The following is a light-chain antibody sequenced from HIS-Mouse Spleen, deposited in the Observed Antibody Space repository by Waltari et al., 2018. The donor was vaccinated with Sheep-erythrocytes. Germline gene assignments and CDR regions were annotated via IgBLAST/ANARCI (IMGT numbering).Light chain of an antibody. CDR1: SSDVGSYNL. CDR3: CSYAGSSTFHVV. J-gene: IGLJ2*01. Sequence: QSALTQPASVSGSPGHSITISCTGPSSDVGSYNLVSWYQQHPGKAPKLMIYEGSKRPSGVSNRFSGSKSGNTASLTISGLQAEDEADYYCCSYAGSSTFHVVFGGGTKLTVL. V-gene: IGLV2-23*03. CDR2: EGS.